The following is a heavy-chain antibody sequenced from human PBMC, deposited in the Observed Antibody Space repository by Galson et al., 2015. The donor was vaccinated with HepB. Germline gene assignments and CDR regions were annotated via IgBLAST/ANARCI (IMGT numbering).Heavy chain of an antibody. CDR1: GFTFSRFG. V-gene: IGHV3-30*02. Sequence: SLRLSCAASGFTFSRFGIHWVRQAPGKGLEWISFIRYDSNNKYYADSVKGRFTISRDNSKNTLYLQMNSLRPDDTAVYYCAREIRGVIILYYYSCMDVWGKGTTVSVSS. D-gene: IGHD3-10*01. CDR3: AREIRGVIILYYYSCMDV. J-gene: IGHJ6*03. CDR2: IRYDSNNK.